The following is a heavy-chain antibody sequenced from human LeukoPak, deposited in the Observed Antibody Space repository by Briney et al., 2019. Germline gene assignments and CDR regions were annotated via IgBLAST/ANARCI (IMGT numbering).Heavy chain of an antibody. Sequence: GASVKVSCKASGYTFTSYGISWVRQAPGQGLEWMGWISAYNGNANYAQKLQGRVTMTTDTSTSTAYMELRSLRSDDTAVYYCARVGPRGLRVVVVAATNNWFDPWGQGTLVTVSS. V-gene: IGHV1-18*01. J-gene: IGHJ5*02. CDR3: ARVGPRGLRVVVVAATNNWFDP. D-gene: IGHD2-15*01. CDR2: ISAYNGNA. CDR1: GYTFTSYG.